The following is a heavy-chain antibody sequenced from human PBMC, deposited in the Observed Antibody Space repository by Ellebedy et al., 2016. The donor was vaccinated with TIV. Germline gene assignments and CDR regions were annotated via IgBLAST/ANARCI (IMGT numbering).Heavy chain of an antibody. V-gene: IGHV3-74*01. Sequence: PGGSLRLSCTASGFTFTDYWIHWVRQPPGKGLVWVARITSDGSDTVYADSVEGRFTLSRDNAKNTVYLQMNSLKADDAAMYYCVRDVWVSAEGGRFDPWGQGTLVTVSS. D-gene: IGHD1-26*01. CDR3: VRDVWVSAEGGRFDP. J-gene: IGHJ5*02. CDR2: ITSDGSDT. CDR1: GFTFTDYW.